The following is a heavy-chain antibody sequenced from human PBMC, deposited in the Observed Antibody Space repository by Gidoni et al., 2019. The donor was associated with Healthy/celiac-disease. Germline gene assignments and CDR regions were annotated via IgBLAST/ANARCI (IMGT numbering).Heavy chain of an antibody. Sequence: QVQLVQSGAEVKKPGASVKVSCKASGYTFTSYGINWVRQAPGQGLEWMGWISAYNGNTNYAQKLQGRVTMTTDTSTSTAYMELRSLRSDDTAVYYCARCARPSYSGSYYEGDAFDIWGQGTMVTVSS. D-gene: IGHD1-26*01. CDR3: ARCARPSYSGSYYEGDAFDI. V-gene: IGHV1-18*01. CDR2: ISAYNGNT. CDR1: GYTFTSYG. J-gene: IGHJ3*02.